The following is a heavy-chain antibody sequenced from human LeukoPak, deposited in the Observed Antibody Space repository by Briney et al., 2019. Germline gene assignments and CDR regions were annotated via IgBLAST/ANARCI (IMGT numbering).Heavy chain of an antibody. V-gene: IGHV4-31*03. Sequence: SETLSLTCTVSGGSISSSSYYWGWIRQHPGKGLEWIGYIYYSGSTYYNPSLKSRVTISVDTSKNQFSLKLSSVTAADTAVYYCARVPGYCSSTSCYRADAFDIWGQGTMVTVSS. CDR3: ARVPGYCSSTSCYRADAFDI. CDR2: IYYSGST. D-gene: IGHD2-2*01. CDR1: GGSISSSSYY. J-gene: IGHJ3*02.